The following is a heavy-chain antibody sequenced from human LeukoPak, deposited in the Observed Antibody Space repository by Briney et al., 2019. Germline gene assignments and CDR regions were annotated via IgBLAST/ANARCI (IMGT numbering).Heavy chain of an antibody. CDR1: GFTFSNAW. V-gene: IGHV3-20*04. Sequence: PGGSLRLSCAASGFTFSNAWMSWVRQAPGKGLEWVSGINWNGGSTGYADSVKGRFTISRDNAKNSLYLQMNSLRAEDTALYYCARAHSGRSYYYYYMDVWGKGTTVTVSS. CDR3: ARAHSGRSYYYYYMDV. CDR2: INWNGGST. D-gene: IGHD1-26*01. J-gene: IGHJ6*03.